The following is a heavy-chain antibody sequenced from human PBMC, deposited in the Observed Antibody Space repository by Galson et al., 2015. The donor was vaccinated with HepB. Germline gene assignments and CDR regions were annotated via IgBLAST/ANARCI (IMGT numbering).Heavy chain of an antibody. CDR3: ARSPFRNYYGSGTYLDF. J-gene: IGHJ4*02. CDR2: ISSDGSTM. D-gene: IGHD3-10*01. CDR1: GFTFSDYS. V-gene: IGHV3-48*03. Sequence: SLRLSCAASGFTFSDYSMNWVRLAPGKGLEWISYISSDGSTMYYADSVKGRFTISRDSAENSLYLQMNSLRVDDTAIYYCARSPFRNYYGSGTYLDFWGQGTQVAVSS.